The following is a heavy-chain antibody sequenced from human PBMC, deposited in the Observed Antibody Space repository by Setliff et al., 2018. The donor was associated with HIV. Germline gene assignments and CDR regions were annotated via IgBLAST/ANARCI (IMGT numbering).Heavy chain of an antibody. CDR3: ARVRHRGYYYGSGSFDY. Sequence: GGSLRLSCAASGFTFSNYWMSWVRQAPGEGLEWVANINQDGSEKYYVDSVKGRFTISRDNAKNSLYLQMNSLRAEDTAVYYCARVRHRGYYYGSGSFDYWGLGTLVTVSS. V-gene: IGHV3-7*01. CDR2: INQDGSEK. D-gene: IGHD3-10*01. J-gene: IGHJ4*02. CDR1: GFTFSNYW.